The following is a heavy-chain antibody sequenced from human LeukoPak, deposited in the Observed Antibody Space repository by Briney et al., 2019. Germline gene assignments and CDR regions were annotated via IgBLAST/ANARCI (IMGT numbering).Heavy chain of an antibody. V-gene: IGHV1-58*02. J-gene: IGHJ4*02. Sequence: TSVKVSCKASGFTFTNSAMQWVRQARGQRLEWIGWIVVASGNTNYAQKFQERVTITRDMSTSTAYMELSSLRSEDTAVYYCATGLNYVFDYWGQGTLVTVSS. CDR1: GFTFTNSA. D-gene: IGHD1-7*01. CDR3: ATGLNYVFDY. CDR2: IVVASGNT.